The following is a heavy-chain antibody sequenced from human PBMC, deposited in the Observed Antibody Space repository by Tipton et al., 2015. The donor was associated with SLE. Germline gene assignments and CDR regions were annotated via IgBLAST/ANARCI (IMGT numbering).Heavy chain of an antibody. D-gene: IGHD1-7*01. J-gene: IGHJ4*02. CDR1: GYTFTSYY. CDR3: AREDAWNYGPYYFDY. CDR2: INPSGGST. Sequence: QVQLVQSGAEVKKPGALVKVSCKASGYTFTSYYMHWVRQAPGQGLEWMGIINPSGGSTSYAQKFQGRVTMTRDTSTSTVYMELSSLRSEDTAVYYCAREDAWNYGPYYFDYWGQGTLVTVSS. V-gene: IGHV1-46*01.